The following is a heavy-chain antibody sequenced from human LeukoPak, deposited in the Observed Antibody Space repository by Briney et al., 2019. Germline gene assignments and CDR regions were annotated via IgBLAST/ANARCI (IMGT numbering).Heavy chain of an antibody. CDR3: AREGAYGDFTGVY. D-gene: IGHD4-17*01. CDR2: IIPIFGTA. Sequence: ASVKVSCKASGGTFSSYAISWVRQAPGKGLEWMGGIIPIFGTANNAQKFQGRVTITADESTSTAYMELSSLRSEDTAVYYCAREGAYGDFTGVYWGQGTLVTVSS. V-gene: IGHV1-69*13. CDR1: GGTFSSYA. J-gene: IGHJ4*02.